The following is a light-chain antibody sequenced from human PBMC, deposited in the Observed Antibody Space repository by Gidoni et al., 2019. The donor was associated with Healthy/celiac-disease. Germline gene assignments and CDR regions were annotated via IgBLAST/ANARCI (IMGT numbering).Light chain of an antibody. Sequence: SYLLTQPSSVSVAPGPTARITWVGNNLGSKSVYWYQQQPGQPPLMIVYDDICRPAGIPERFSGTNSRNTATLTISRVEDGEEADYYCQVWDSSSDHVFGGGTKLTVL. V-gene: IGLV3-21*02. CDR2: DDI. CDR1: NLGSKS. CDR3: QVWDSSSDHV. J-gene: IGLJ2*01.